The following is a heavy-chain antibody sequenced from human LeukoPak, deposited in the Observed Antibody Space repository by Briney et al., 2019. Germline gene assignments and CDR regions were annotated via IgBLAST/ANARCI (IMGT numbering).Heavy chain of an antibody. CDR3: ARAPLDSSGNHWGVWFDP. D-gene: IGHD3-22*01. CDR1: GYSFSSYW. V-gene: IGHV5-51*01. CDR2: IYPGHSAT. J-gene: IGHJ5*02. Sequence: GESLKISCKGSGYSFSSYWIGWVRQMPGKGLEWMGIIYPGHSATKYSPSFQGQVTMPGDRSINTACLQWSSLKASDTAIYYCARAPLDSSGNHWGVWFDPWGQGTLVTVSS.